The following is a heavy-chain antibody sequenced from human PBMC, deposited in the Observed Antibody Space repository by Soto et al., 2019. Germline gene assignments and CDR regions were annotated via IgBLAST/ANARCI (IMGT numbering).Heavy chain of an antibody. Sequence: GGSLRLSCEASGFSFSTYSMDWVRQAPGKGLEWVSSIGRRSDIYYADSVKGRFTISRDNAKNSVSLQMNSLRDEDTAVYYCAREETAWPLAYGLDVWGQGTTVTVSS. CDR3: AREETAWPLAYGLDV. J-gene: IGHJ6*02. V-gene: IGHV3-21*01. D-gene: IGHD2-21*02. CDR1: GFSFSTYS. CDR2: IGRRSDI.